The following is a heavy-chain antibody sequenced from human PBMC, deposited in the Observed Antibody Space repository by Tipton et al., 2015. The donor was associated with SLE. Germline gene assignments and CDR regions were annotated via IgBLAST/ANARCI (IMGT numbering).Heavy chain of an antibody. CDR2: IYHSGST. D-gene: IGHD1-14*01. V-gene: IGHV4-38-2*01. Sequence: TLSLTCAVSGYSINSGYYWAWIRQSPGKGLEWIGSIYHSGSTHYNPSLKSRVTISLDTSDLSLKVSSVTAADTAVYYCAKRTGGSTYAFDIWGQGTMVTVSS. CDR3: AKRTGGSTYAFDI. CDR1: GYSINSGYY. J-gene: IGHJ3*02.